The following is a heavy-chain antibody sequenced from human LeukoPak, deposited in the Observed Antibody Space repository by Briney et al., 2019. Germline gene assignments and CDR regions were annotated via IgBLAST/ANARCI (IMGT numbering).Heavy chain of an antibody. Sequence: SETLSLTCAVSGYSIGSGYYWGWIRQPPGKGLEWIGSIYHSGSTHYNPSLKSRVTISVDTSKNQFSLKLYSVTAADTAVYYCASSSEFYYNVDYWGQGTLVTVSS. CDR1: GYSIGSGYY. D-gene: IGHD3-10*01. CDR2: IYHSGST. V-gene: IGHV4-38-2*01. J-gene: IGHJ4*02. CDR3: ASSSEFYYNVDY.